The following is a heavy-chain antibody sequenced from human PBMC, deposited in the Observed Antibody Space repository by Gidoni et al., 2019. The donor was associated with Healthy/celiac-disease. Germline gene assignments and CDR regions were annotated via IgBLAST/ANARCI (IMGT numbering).Heavy chain of an antibody. CDR2: IYYSGST. D-gene: IGHD3-3*01. CDR1: GGSISSYY. Sequence: QVQLQESGPGLVKPSETLSLTCTVPGGSISSYYWSWIRQPPGKGLEWIGYIYYSGSTNYNPSLKSRVTISVDTSKNQFSLKLSSVTAADTAVYYCARDHGFWRGYYYGMDVWGQGTTVTVSS. CDR3: ARDHGFWRGYYYGMDV. V-gene: IGHV4-59*01. J-gene: IGHJ6*02.